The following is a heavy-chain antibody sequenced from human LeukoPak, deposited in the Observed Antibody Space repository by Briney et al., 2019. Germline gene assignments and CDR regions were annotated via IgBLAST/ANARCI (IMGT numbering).Heavy chain of an antibody. CDR3: ARDWGASPRNDY. D-gene: IGHD3-16*01. CDR2: MSSSGSTI. J-gene: IGHJ4*02. CDR1: GFAFSEYY. Sequence: GGSLRLSCAASGFAFSEYYMSWVRQAPGKGLEWESYMSSSGSTIYYADAVKGRFTISRDNAKNSLVLQMNSLRVEDTAVYYCARDWGASPRNDYWGQGTLVTVSS. V-gene: IGHV3-11*04.